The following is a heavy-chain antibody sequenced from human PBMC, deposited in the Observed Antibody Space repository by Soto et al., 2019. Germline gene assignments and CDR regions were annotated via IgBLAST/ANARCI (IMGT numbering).Heavy chain of an antibody. D-gene: IGHD2-21*01. Sequence: EVQLLESGGDLVQPGESLRLSCAASGFIFSDFAMSWVRQTPGKGLEWVSAVSVYGGSTHYSDAVKGRFTISRDNSRDTLFLQMNSLRAEDTAVYYCARRPAGDSHWYFDLWGRGTLVTVSS. J-gene: IGHJ2*01. CDR1: GFIFSDFA. CDR2: VSVYGGST. V-gene: IGHV3-23*01. CDR3: ARRPAGDSHWYFDL.